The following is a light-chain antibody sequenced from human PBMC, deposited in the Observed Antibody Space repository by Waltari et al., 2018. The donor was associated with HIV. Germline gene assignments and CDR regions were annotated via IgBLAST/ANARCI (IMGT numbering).Light chain of an antibody. V-gene: IGLV1-44*01. CDR2: NNN. CDR1: GGAS. Sequence: QSVLTQPPSVSGTPGQTVAISCSVFGGASVNWYLRLPGTAPKLLIYNNNERPSGVPDRFSGSRSGTSASLAISGLQSEDEGDYFCASWDDTLLNGVSFGGGTKLTVL. CDR3: ASWDDTLLNGVS. J-gene: IGLJ2*01.